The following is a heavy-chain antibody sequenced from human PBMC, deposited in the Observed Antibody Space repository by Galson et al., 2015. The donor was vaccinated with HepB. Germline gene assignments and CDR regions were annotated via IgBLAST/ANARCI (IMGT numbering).Heavy chain of an antibody. V-gene: IGHV1-3*04. D-gene: IGHD6-19*01. Sequence: SVKVSCKASGYIFTNYAMHWVRQAPGQRLEWMGLIYTGNGNTKYSQKFQGRVTISRDPSASMAYVEVTTLRSEDTAIYYCATQGDQWIVQWWGQGTLVTVSS. CDR2: IYTGNGNT. CDR1: GYIFTNYA. CDR3: ATQGDQWIVQW. J-gene: IGHJ4*02.